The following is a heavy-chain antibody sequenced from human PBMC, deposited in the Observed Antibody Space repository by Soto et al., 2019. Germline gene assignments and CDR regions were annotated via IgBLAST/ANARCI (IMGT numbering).Heavy chain of an antibody. D-gene: IGHD5-18*01. J-gene: IGHJ6*02. V-gene: IGHV3-43*01. Sequence: GGSLRLSCAASGFTFDDYTMHWVRQAPGKGLEWVSLISWDGGSTYYADSVKGRFTISRDNSKNSLYLQMNSLRTEDTALYYCAKDIYGRGDTAMEPTYYYYGMDVWGQGTTVTVSS. CDR3: AKDIYGRGDTAMEPTYYYYGMDV. CDR2: ISWDGGST. CDR1: GFTFDDYT.